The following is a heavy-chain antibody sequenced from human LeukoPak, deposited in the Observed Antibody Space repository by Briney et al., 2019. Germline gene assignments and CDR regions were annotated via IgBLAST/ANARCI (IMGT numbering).Heavy chain of an antibody. J-gene: IGHJ4*02. CDR2: INHSGST. Sequence: SETLSLTCAVYGGSFSGYYWGWIRQPPGKGLEWIGEINHSGSTNYNPSLKSRVTISVDTSKNQFSLKLSSVTAADTAVYYCARGLSVGSLDYWGQGTLVTVSS. CDR3: ARGLSVGSLDY. V-gene: IGHV4-34*01. D-gene: IGHD1-26*01. CDR1: GGSFSGYY.